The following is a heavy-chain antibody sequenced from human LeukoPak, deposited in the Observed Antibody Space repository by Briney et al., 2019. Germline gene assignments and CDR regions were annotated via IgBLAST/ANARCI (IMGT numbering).Heavy chain of an antibody. J-gene: IGHJ4*02. Sequence: GGSLRLSCVVSGFTVSSNYMSWFRQAPGKGLEWVSVIYSGGSTYYADSVKGRFTISRDNSKNTLYLQMNSLRAEDTAVYYCARDLLGYSYDAYYFDFWGQGTLVTVSS. CDR1: GFTVSSNY. V-gene: IGHV3-66*01. D-gene: IGHD5-18*01. CDR2: IYSGGST. CDR3: ARDLLGYSYDAYYFDF.